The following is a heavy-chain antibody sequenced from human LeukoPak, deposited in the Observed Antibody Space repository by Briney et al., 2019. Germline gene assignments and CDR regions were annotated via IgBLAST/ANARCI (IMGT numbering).Heavy chain of an antibody. CDR3: ARRGARGYYYMDV. V-gene: IGHV1-69*02. D-gene: IGHD1-26*01. Sequence: ASVKVSCRASGGTFSSYTISWVRQAPGQGLEWMGRIIPILGIANYAQKFQGRVTITADKSTSTAYMELSSLRSEDTAVYYCARRGARGYYYMDVWGKGTTVTVSS. CDR2: IIPILGIA. J-gene: IGHJ6*03. CDR1: GGTFSSYT.